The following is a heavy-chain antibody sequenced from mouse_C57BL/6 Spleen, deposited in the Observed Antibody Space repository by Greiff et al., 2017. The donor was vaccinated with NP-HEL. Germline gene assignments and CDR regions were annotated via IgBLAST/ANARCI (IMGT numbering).Heavy chain of an antibody. Sequence: QVQLKQPGAELVRPGSSVKLSCKASGYTFTSYWMDWVKQRPGQGLEWIGNIYPSDSETHYNQKFKDKATLTVDKSSSTAYMQLSSLTSEDSAVYYCARSRLLRYYFDYWGQGTTLTVSS. CDR1: GYTFTSYW. J-gene: IGHJ2*01. D-gene: IGHD1-1*01. V-gene: IGHV1-61*01. CDR3: ARSRLLRYYFDY. CDR2: IYPSDSET.